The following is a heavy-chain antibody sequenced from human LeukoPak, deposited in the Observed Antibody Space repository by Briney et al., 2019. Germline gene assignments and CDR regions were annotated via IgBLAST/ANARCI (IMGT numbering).Heavy chain of an antibody. CDR2: IFYSGIT. CDR3: ARATRHDVVVFDF. Sequence: PSETLSLTCAVYGGSFSGYYWSWIRQPPGKGLEWIAYIFYSGITYYSPSLKSRVNISVDTSKNLFSLSLTSVTAADTAVYYCARATRHDVVVFDFWGQGTLVTVSS. D-gene: IGHD2-15*01. J-gene: IGHJ4*02. CDR1: GGSFSGYY. V-gene: IGHV4-34*12.